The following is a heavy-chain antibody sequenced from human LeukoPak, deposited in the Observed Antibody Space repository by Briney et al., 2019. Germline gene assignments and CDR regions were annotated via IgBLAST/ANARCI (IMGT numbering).Heavy chain of an antibody. CDR2: IMPLFGTA. V-gene: IGHV1-69*05. D-gene: IGHD4-17*01. J-gene: IGHJ5*02. CDR3: ARDVHGDYGSGWFDP. Sequence: GASVKVSCKTSGGTFNNSAISWVRQAPGQGLEWLGGIMPLFGTAGYAQKFQGRVTITKDESTRTVYVELTSLTSDDTAVYYCARDVHGDYGSGWFDPWAQGTLVSVSS. CDR1: GGTFNNSA.